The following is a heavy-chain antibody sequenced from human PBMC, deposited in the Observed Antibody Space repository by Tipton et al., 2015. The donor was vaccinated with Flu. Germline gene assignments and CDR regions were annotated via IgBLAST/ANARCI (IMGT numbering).Heavy chain of an antibody. Sequence: TLSLTCAVSGDSISSDLYYWGWIRQPPGKGLEWIGIVSYSGSAYDNPSLKSRVSMSVDTSKNHFSLKLTSVTAADTAIYYYARWDYVNTGAFDYWGLGSLVTVSS. CDR2: VSYSGSA. CDR1: GDSISSDLYY. D-gene: IGHD3-10*02. CDR3: ARWDYVNTGAFDY. J-gene: IGHJ4*02. V-gene: IGHV4-39*07.